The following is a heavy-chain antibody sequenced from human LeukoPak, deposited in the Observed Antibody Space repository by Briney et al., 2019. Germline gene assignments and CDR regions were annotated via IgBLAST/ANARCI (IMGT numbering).Heavy chain of an antibody. CDR3: AEGVGATTHFDY. V-gene: IGHV1-69*06. Sequence: ASVKVSCKASGGTFSSYAISWVRQAPGQGLEWMGGIIPIFGTANYAQKFQGRVTITADKSTSTAYMELSSLRSEDTAVYYCAEGVGATTHFDYWGQGTLVTVSS. CDR1: GGTFSSYA. D-gene: IGHD1-26*01. CDR2: IIPIFGTA. J-gene: IGHJ4*02.